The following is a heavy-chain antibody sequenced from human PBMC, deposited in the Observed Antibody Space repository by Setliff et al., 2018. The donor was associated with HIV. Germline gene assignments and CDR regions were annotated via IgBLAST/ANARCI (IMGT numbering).Heavy chain of an antibody. V-gene: IGHV4-61*02. J-gene: IGHJ4*02. D-gene: IGHD3-10*01. CDR1: GGSISSATYY. Sequence: SETLSLTCSVSGGSISSATYYWNWIRQPAGKALEWIGRINTSGTTIYNPSLKSRVIISVDTSKNQFSLKLSSVTAADTAVYYCARDDTVVRGHIDYWGQGTLVTVSS. CDR3: ARDDTVVRGHIDY. CDR2: INTSGTT.